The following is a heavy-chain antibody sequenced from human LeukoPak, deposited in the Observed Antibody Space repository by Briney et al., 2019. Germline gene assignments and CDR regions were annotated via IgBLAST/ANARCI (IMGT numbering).Heavy chain of an antibody. Sequence: GGSLRLSCAASGFTVSSNYMSWVRQAPGKGLEWVSVVYSGGSTYYADSVKGRFTISRDNAKNSVLLQMSSLRSEDTAVYYCARDLGYGGYSLTYWGQGTQVTVSS. D-gene: IGHD4-23*01. V-gene: IGHV3-66*01. J-gene: IGHJ4*02. CDR1: GFTVSSNY. CDR3: ARDLGYGGYSLTY. CDR2: VYSGGST.